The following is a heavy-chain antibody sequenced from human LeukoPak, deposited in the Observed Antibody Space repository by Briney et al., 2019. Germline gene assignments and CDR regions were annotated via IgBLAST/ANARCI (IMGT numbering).Heavy chain of an antibody. V-gene: IGHV3-48*01. Sequence: AGGSLRLSCAASGFTFSSYSMNWVRQAPGKGLEWVSYISSSSTIYYADSVKGRFTISRDNAKNSLYLQMNSLRAEDTAVYYCARDYDSSGYYPNWFDPWGQGTLVTVSS. CDR1: GFTFSSYS. CDR3: ARDYDSSGYYPNWFDP. D-gene: IGHD3-22*01. CDR2: ISSSSTI. J-gene: IGHJ5*02.